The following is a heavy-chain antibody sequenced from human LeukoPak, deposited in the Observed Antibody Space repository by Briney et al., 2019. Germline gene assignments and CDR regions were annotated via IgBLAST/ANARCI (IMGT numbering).Heavy chain of an antibody. CDR1: GFTFSSYE. D-gene: IGHD2-15*01. CDR3: ARDGCSGGSCED. Sequence: GGSLRLSCAASGFTFSSYEMNWVRQPPGKGLEWVAYIRSSGSTIYYADSVKGRFTISRDNAKNSLYLQMDSLRAEDTAVYYCARDGCSGGSCEDWGQGTLVTVSS. CDR2: IRSSGSTI. J-gene: IGHJ4*02. V-gene: IGHV3-48*03.